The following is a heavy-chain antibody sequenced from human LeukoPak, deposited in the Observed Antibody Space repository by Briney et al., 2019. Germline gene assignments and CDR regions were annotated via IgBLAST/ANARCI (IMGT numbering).Heavy chain of an antibody. CDR3: ARGSLDY. CDR1: GFTFSSYW. Sequence: GGSLRLSCAVFGFTFSSYWVSWVRQAPGKGLEWVANINQDGSEKYYVDSVKGRFTISRDNAKNSLYLQMNSLRAEDTAVYYCARGSLDYWGQGTLVTVSS. CDR2: INQDGSEK. J-gene: IGHJ4*02. V-gene: IGHV3-7*01.